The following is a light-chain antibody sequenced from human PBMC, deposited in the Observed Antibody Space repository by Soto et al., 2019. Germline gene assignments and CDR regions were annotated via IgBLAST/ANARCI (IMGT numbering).Light chain of an antibody. CDR1: QSVSSY. V-gene: IGKV3-11*01. J-gene: IGKJ1*01. Sequence: EIVLTQSPATLSLSPGERATLSCRASQSVSSYLAWYQQKPGQAPRLLIYDASNRATGIPARFNGSGSGTDFTLTISSLEPEDFAVYYCQQRSNWLSWTFGQGTKVEIK. CDR2: DAS. CDR3: QQRSNWLSWT.